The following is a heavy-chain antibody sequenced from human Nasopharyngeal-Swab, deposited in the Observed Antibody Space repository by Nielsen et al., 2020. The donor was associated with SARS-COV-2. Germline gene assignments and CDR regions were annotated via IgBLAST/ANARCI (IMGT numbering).Heavy chain of an antibody. CDR2: IWYDGSNK. Sequence: GGSLRLSCAASGFTFSSYGMHWVRQAPGKGLEWVAVIWYDGSNKYYADSVKGRFTISRDNSKNTLYLQMNSLRAEDTAVYYCARDNDYGDNSGYWGQGTLVTVSS. V-gene: IGHV3-33*01. J-gene: IGHJ4*02. CDR1: GFTFSSYG. CDR3: ARDNDYGDNSGY. D-gene: IGHD4-17*01.